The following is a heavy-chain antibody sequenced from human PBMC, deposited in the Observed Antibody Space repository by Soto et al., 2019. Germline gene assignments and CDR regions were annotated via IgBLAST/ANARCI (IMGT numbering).Heavy chain of an antibody. CDR3: ARVGHCSGGSFPWFDP. V-gene: IGHV4-31*03. CDR1: GDSITSGGYY. J-gene: IGHJ5*02. CDR2: ISYRGST. D-gene: IGHD2-15*01. Sequence: QVQLQGSGPGLVKPSQTLSLTCSVSGDSITSGGYYWSWIRQHPGKALEWIGYISYRGSTYYNPSLLSRASISVDTSKNQFALKLSSVTAADTAVYYCARVGHCSGGSFPWFDPWGQGILVTVSS.